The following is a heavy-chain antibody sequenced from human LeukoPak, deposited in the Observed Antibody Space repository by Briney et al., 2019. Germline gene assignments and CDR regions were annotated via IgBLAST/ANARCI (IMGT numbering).Heavy chain of an antibody. Sequence: SEPRSFTRTVSGGSMNIYYHAWSSIRPAPAKGLGWIGHVDHSGSTYYNPCLKSRFTISVDRSKNQFSLKLKSVTAADTAVYYCARGVEDRGVMNAFDIWGQGTMVSVSS. D-gene: IGHD3-10*01. J-gene: IGHJ3*02. CDR1: GGSMNIYYHA. CDR2: VDHSGST. CDR3: ARGVEDRGVMNAFDI. V-gene: IGHV4-30-2*01.